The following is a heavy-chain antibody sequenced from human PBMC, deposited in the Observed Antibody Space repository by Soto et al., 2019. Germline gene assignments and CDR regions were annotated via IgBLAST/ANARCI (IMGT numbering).Heavy chain of an antibody. CDR2: IGGSDGRP. D-gene: IGHD2-2*01. J-gene: IGHJ4*02. Sequence: LRLSCGASGFTFSSYAMSWVRQAPGKGLEWVSAIGGSDGRPYYADSVKGRFAIYRDNSKNTLFLQMSSLRAEDSAVYYCAKSSHLYVVPAAVYFDDWGQGTLVTVSS. CDR3: AKSSHLYVVPAAVYFDD. V-gene: IGHV3-23*01. CDR1: GFTFSSYA.